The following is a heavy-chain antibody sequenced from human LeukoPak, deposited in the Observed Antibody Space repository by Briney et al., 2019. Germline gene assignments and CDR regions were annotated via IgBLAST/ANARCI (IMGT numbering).Heavy chain of an antibody. V-gene: IGHV1-2*02. CDR3: ARAEYYYDSSGLKGLPFDY. CDR2: INPNSGGT. D-gene: IGHD3-22*01. CDR1: GYTFSGYY. J-gene: IGHJ4*02. Sequence: ASVKVSCKASGYTFSGYYVHWVRQAPGQGLEWLGWINPNSGGTNFAQKFQGRVTMTRDTSISTAYMELNRLRSDDTAVYYCARAEYYYDSSGLKGLPFDYWGQGTLITVSS.